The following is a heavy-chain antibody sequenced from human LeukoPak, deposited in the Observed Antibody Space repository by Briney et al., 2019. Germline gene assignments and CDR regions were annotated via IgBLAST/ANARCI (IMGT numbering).Heavy chain of an antibody. CDR2: IYYSGST. D-gene: IGHD6-13*01. CDR1: GGSISSSSYS. J-gene: IGHJ6*02. CDR3: ARHLLRSSWRYYYYGMDV. V-gene: IGHV4-39*01. Sequence: SETLSLTCTVSGGSISSSSYSWGWIRQPPGKGLEWIGSIYYSGSTYYNPSLKSRVTISVDTSKNQFSLKLSSVTAADTAVYYCARHLLRSSWRYYYYGMDVWGQGTTVTVSS.